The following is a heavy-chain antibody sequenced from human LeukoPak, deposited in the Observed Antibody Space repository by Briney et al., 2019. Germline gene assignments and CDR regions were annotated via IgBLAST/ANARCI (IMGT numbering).Heavy chain of an antibody. CDR2: IHPSGGSA. D-gene: IGHD2-15*01. J-gene: IGHJ5*02. CDR3: ARDASCSGGNCYAWFDP. V-gene: IGHV1-46*01. Sequence: GASVKVSCKASGYTFTSYFMHWVRQAHGQGLEWMGIIHPSGGSASYAQNFQGRVTMTRDTSTSTVYMELSSLRSEDTAVYYCARDASCSGGNCYAWFDPWGQGTLVTVSS. CDR1: GYTFTSYF.